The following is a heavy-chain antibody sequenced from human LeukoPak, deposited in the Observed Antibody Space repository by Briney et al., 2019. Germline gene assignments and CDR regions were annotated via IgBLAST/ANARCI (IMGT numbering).Heavy chain of an antibody. V-gene: IGHV3-64D*06. CDR3: VPKGNEGY. Sequence: GGSLRLSCSASGFIFSSYAMHWVRQAPGKGLEYVSAISPNGGTTYYADSVKGRFSISRDNSKNVLYLQMSSPRPEDTAVYYCVPKGNEGYWGQGTLVTVSS. CDR1: GFIFSSYA. J-gene: IGHJ4*02. CDR2: ISPNGGTT. D-gene: IGHD1-1*01.